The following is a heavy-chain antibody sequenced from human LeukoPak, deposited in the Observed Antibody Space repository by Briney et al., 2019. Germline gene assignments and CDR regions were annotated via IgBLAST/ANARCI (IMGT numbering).Heavy chain of an antibody. J-gene: IGHJ4*02. CDR2: INPNSGGT. CDR3: ARGTGYSSSWYPRY. Sequence: GASVKVSCKASGYTFTGYYMHWVRQAPGQGLEWMGWINPNSGGTNYAQKFQGRVTMTRDTSISTAYMELSRLRSDDTAVYYCARGTGYSSSWYPRYWGQGTLVTVSS. CDR1: GYTFTGYY. D-gene: IGHD6-13*01. V-gene: IGHV1-2*02.